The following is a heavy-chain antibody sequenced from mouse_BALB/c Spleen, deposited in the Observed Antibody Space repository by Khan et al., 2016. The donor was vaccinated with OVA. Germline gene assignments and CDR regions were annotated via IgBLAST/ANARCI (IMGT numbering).Heavy chain of an antibody. CDR3: ARPSYDPRDFEV. J-gene: IGHJ1*01. Sequence: VQLKQSGAELVKPGASVKLSCTASGFNIKDTYLHWVKQRPEQGLEWIGRIAPANGNTQYDPKFQGKATITSDTSSNTSYLKPNSLTAEDTAVYYCARPSYDPRDFEVWGAGTTVTVSS. CDR1: GFNIKDTY. D-gene: IGHD2-10*02. V-gene: IGHV14-3*02. CDR2: IAPANGNT.